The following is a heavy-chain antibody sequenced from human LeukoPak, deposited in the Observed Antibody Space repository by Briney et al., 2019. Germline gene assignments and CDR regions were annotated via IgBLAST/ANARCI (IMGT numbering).Heavy chain of an antibody. CDR3: ARGVVQWLAYFDY. CDR1: GFTFSDRY. J-gene: IGHJ4*02. D-gene: IGHD6-19*01. Sequence: GGSLRLSCAASGFTFSDRYMDWVRQAPGKGLEWVAVIWYDGSNKYYADSVKGRFTISRDNSKNTLYLQMNSLRAEDTAVYYCARGVVQWLAYFDYWGQGTLVTVSS. V-gene: IGHV3-33*08. CDR2: IWYDGSNK.